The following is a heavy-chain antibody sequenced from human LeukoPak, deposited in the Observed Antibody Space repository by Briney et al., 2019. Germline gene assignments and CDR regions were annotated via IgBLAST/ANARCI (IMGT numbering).Heavy chain of an antibody. J-gene: IGHJ4*02. V-gene: IGHV3-7*01. CDR2: IKQDGSEK. CDR3: AREGDGYNSFWLDY. Sequence: GGSLRLSCAASGFTFSSFWMTWVCQDPGQGLEWAANIKQDGSEKYYVDSVKGRFTISRDNAKNSLYLQMNSLRAEDTAVYYCAREGDGYNSFWLDYWGQGTLVTVSS. CDR1: GFTFSSFW. D-gene: IGHD5-24*01.